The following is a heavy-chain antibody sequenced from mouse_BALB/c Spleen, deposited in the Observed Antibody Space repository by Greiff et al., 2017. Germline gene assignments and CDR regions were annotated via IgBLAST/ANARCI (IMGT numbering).Heavy chain of an antibody. CDR2: ISSGGSYT. Sequence: EVQVVESGGGLVKPGGSLKLSCAASGFTFSSYAMSWVRQTPEKRLEWVATISSGGSYTYYPDSVKGRFTISRDNAKNTLYLQMSSLRSEDTAMYYCARRGYYGSSYDYYAMDYWGQGTSVTVSS. CDR1: GFTFSSYA. V-gene: IGHV5-9-3*01. CDR3: ARRGYYGSSYDYYAMDY. D-gene: IGHD1-1*01. J-gene: IGHJ4*01.